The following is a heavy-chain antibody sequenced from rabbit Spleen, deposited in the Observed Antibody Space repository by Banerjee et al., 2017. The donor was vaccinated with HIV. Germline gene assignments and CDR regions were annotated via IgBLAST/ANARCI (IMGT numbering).Heavy chain of an antibody. CDR2: IGTGSGST. Sequence: QEQLVESGGGLVQPGASLTLTCKASGLDFSSSYWICWVRQAPGKGLEWIGCIGTGSGSTYYASWAKGRFTISKTSSTTVTLQMTSLTVADTATYFCASYVPGSGGTDLWGPGTLVTVS. J-gene: IGHJ6*01. CDR1: GLDFSSSYW. CDR3: ASYVPGSGGTDL. V-gene: IGHV1S45*01. D-gene: IGHD1-1*01.